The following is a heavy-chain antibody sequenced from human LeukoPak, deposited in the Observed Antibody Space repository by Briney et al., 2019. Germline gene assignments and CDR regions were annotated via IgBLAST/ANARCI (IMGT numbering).Heavy chain of an antibody. D-gene: IGHD3-16*01. CDR1: GFTVSFNY. V-gene: IGHV3-53*01. Sequence: GESQKISCAASGFTVSFNYMSWVRQAPGKGLEWVSTIYSGGTTYYADSVKGRFTISRDNSRNTLYLQMNSLRAEDTAVYYCARPRMIAYYYLDVWGKGTTVTVS. J-gene: IGHJ6*03. CDR2: IYSGGTT. CDR3: ARPRMIAYYYLDV.